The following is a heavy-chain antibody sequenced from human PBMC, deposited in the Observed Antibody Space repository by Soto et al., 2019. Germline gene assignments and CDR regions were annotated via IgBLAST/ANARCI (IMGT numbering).Heavy chain of an antibody. Sequence: PSATLSLTCTVSGGSISSYYWSWIRQPPGKGLEWIGYIYYSGSTNYTPSLKSRVTISVDTSKNQFSLKLSSVTAADTAVYYCARGQSITMVRGVIIWFDPWGQGTLVTVSS. V-gene: IGHV4-59*01. J-gene: IGHJ5*02. CDR3: ARGQSITMVRGVIIWFDP. CDR2: IYYSGST. CDR1: GGSISSYY. D-gene: IGHD3-10*01.